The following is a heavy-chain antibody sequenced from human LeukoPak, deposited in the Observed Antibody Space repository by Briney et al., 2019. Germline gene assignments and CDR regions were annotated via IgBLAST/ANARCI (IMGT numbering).Heavy chain of an antibody. CDR1: GGSISSSSYY. J-gene: IGHJ4*02. D-gene: IGHD2-15*01. V-gene: IGHV4-39*02. CDR2: IYYSGST. CDR3: AREEDLYSATLDY. Sequence: PSETLSLTCTVSGGSISSSSYYWGWIRQPPGKGLEWIGSIYYSGSTYYNPSLKSRVTISVDTSKNQFSLQLNSVTPEDTAVYYCAREEDLYSATLDYWGQGTLVTVSS.